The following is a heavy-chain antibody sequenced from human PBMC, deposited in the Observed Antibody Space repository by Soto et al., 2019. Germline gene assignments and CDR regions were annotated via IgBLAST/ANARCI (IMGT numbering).Heavy chain of an antibody. CDR1: GYTFTGYY. CDR2: INPNSGGT. J-gene: IGHJ5*02. V-gene: IGHV1-2*04. D-gene: IGHD2-8*01. Sequence: VASVKVSCKASGYTFTGYYMHWVRQAPGQGLEWMGWINPNSGGTNYAQKFQGWVTMTRDTSISTAYMELSRLRSDDTAVYYCATNDWTNGVCYSAWGQGTLVTVSX. CDR3: ATNDWTNGVCYSA.